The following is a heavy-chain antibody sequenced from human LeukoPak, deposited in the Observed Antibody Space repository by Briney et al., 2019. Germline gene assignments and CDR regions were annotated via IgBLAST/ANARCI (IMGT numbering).Heavy chain of an antibody. V-gene: IGHV3-48*03. Sequence: PGGSLRLSCAASGFTFSSNGMNWVRQAPGKGLEWVSYISATGGTIYYADSVKGRFTISRDNAKNSLYLQMNSLRVEDTANCARQPQVAHFDYWGQGTLVSVSS. J-gene: IGHJ4*02. CDR3: QPQVAHFDY. CDR2: ISATGGTI. D-gene: IGHD2-15*01. CDR1: GFTFSSNG.